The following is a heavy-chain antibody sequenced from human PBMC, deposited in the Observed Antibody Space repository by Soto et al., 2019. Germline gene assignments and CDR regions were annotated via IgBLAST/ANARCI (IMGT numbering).Heavy chain of an antibody. Sequence: GASVKVSCKASGGTFSSYTISWVRQAPGQGLEWMGRIIPILGIANYAQKFQGRVTITADKSTSTAYMELSSLRSEDTAVYYCARAYCSGGSCYSLTFDIWGQGTMVTVSS. D-gene: IGHD2-15*01. J-gene: IGHJ3*02. CDR3: ARAYCSGGSCYSLTFDI. CDR1: GGTFSSYT. V-gene: IGHV1-69*02. CDR2: IIPILGIA.